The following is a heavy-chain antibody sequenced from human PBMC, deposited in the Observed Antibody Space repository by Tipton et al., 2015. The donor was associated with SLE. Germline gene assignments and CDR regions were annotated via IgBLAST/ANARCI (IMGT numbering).Heavy chain of an antibody. CDR1: GFTFSSYW. D-gene: IGHD2-21*01. J-gene: IGHJ3*02. V-gene: IGHV3-21*03. CDR3: ARDQVVVNAFDI. CDR2: ISSSSSYI. Sequence: SLRLSCAASGFTFSSYWMSWVRPAPGKGLEWVSSISSSSSYIYYADSVKGRFTISRDNAKNSLYLQMNSLRAEDTAVYYCARDQVVVNAFDIWGQGTMVTVSS.